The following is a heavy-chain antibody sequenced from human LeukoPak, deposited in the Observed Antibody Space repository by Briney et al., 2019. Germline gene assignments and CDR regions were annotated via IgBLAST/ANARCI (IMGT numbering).Heavy chain of an antibody. D-gene: IGHD6-19*01. J-gene: IGHJ4*02. CDR3: ARTRPVAGTTW. V-gene: IGHV3-7*01. CDR1: GFTFSSYS. CDR2: IKQDGSEK. Sequence: GGSLRLSCAASGFTFSSYSMNWVRQAPGKGLEWVANIKQDGSEKYYVDSVKGRFTISRDNAKNSLYLQMNSLRAEDTAVYYCARTRPVAGTTWWGQGTLVTVSS.